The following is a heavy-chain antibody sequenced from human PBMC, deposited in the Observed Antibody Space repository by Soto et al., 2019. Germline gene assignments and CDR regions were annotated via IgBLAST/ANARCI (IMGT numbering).Heavy chain of an antibody. CDR1: GFTFSSYA. D-gene: IGHD3-10*01. V-gene: IGHV3-23*01. CDR2: ISGSGGST. Sequence: PGGSLRLSCAASGFTFSSYAMSWVRQAPGKGLEWVSAISGSGGSTYYADSVKGRFTISRDNSKNTLYLQMNSLRAGDTAVYYCAKAGGSGSPPAGNKPLDYYYYGMDVWGQGTTVTVSS. CDR3: AKAGGSGSPPAGNKPLDYYYYGMDV. J-gene: IGHJ6*02.